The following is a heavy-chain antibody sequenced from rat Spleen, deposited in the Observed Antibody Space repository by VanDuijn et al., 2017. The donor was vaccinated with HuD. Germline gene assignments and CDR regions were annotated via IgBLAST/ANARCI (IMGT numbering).Heavy chain of an antibody. J-gene: IGHJ2*01. Sequence: EVQLVESGGGLVQPGRSLKLSCAASGFTFSDYNMAWVRLAPKKGLEWVATIIYDGSSTDYRDSVKGRFTISRDNAKSTLYLQMDSLRSEDTATYYCATHQGMVVITPFDYWGQGVMVTVSS. CDR3: ATHQGMVVITPFDY. D-gene: IGHD1-12*02. CDR1: GFTFSDYN. CDR2: IIYDGSST. V-gene: IGHV5S10*01.